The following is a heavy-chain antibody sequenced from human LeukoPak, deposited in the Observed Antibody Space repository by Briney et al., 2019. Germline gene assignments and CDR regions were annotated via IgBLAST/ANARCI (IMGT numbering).Heavy chain of an antibody. CDR2: ISSDGSNK. CDR3: AKDLVDYYFDS. V-gene: IGHV3-30*18. Sequence: GGSLRLSCAASGFTFSSYGMQWVRQAPGKGLEWVAVISSDGSNKYYADSVKGRFTISRDNSKNTLYLQMNSLRAEDTAVYYCAKDLVDYYFDSWGQGTLVTVSS. D-gene: IGHD2-8*02. CDR1: GFTFSSYG. J-gene: IGHJ4*02.